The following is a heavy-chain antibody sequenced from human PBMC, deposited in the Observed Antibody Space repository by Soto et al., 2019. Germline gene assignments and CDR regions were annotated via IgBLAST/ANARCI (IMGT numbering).Heavy chain of an antibody. CDR3: ARDRAVAGPSFYYYYYGMDV. D-gene: IGHD6-19*01. J-gene: IGHJ6*02. CDR2: ISYDGSNK. V-gene: IGHV3-30-3*01. Sequence: QVQLVESGGGVVQPGRSLRLSCAASGFTFSSYAMHWVRQAPGKGLEWVAVISYDGSNKYYADSVKGRFTISRDNSKNTLYLQMNSLRAEDTAVYYCARDRAVAGPSFYYYYYGMDVWGQGTTFTVSS. CDR1: GFTFSSYA.